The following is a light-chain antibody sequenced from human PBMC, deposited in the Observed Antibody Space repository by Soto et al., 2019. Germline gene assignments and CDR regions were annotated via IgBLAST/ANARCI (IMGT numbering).Light chain of an antibody. Sequence: QSALTQPASVCGSPGQSITISCTGSSNDVGAFNYVSWYRHSPGEAPKVLIRGVSIRPSGVSIRFSASKSANTASLTISGLQAEDEALYYCSSYTTSNTWVFGGGTQLTVL. CDR1: SNDVGAFNY. CDR3: SSYTTSNTWV. J-gene: IGLJ3*02. CDR2: GVS. V-gene: IGLV2-14*03.